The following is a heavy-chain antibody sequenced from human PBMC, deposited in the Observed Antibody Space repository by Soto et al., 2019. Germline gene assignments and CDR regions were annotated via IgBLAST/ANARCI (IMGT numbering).Heavy chain of an antibody. Sequence: GGSLRLSCAASGFTFSTYAISWVRQAPGKGLGWVSAISGSGGSTYYADSVKGRFTISRDNSKNTQHLQMNSLRAEDTAIYYCAKDGPAAIRCYDAFDIWDQLTMVTVSS. D-gene: IGHD2-2*02. CDR3: AKDGPAAIRCYDAFDI. J-gene: IGHJ3*02. CDR1: GFTFSTYA. CDR2: ISGSGGST. V-gene: IGHV3-23*01.